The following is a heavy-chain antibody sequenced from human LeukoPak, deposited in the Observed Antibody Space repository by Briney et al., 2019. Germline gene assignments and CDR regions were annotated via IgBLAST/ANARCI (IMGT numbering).Heavy chain of an antibody. J-gene: IGHJ4*02. Sequence: GGSLRLSCAASGFTFSSYSMNWVRQAPGKGLEWVSYISSSSSTIYYADSVKGRFTISRDNAKNSLYLQMNSLRAEDTAVYYCARDRSGALDYWGQGTLVTVSS. V-gene: IGHV3-48*01. CDR2: ISSSSSTI. CDR3: ARDRSGALDY. CDR1: GFTFSSYS. D-gene: IGHD3-10*01.